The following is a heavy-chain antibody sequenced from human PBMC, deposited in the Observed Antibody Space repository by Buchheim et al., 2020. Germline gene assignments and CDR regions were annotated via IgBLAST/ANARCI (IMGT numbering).Heavy chain of an antibody. CDR1: GGSISGDNW. CDR3: AKASSAGNYYYGMDV. Sequence: QVQLQESGPGLVKPSGTLSLTCAVSGGSISGDNWWSWVRQTPEEGLEWIGEIYHHGSTNYNPSLQSRVTIPVDKSKNQFSLKVNSVTAADTAVYYCAKASSAGNYYYGMDVWGQGT. V-gene: IGHV4-4*02. D-gene: IGHD6-13*01. CDR2: IYHHGST. J-gene: IGHJ6*02.